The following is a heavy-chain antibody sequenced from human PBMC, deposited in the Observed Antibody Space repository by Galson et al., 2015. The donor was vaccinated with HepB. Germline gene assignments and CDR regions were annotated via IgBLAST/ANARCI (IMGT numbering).Heavy chain of an antibody. D-gene: IGHD2-15*01. Sequence: SLRLSCAASGFTFSNYWMSWVRQAPGKGLEWVSSISSSSSYIYYADSVKGRFTISRDNAKNSLYLQMNSLRAEDTAVYYCARVRRLLNYYGMDVWGQGTTVTVSS. V-gene: IGHV3-21*01. CDR2: ISSSSSYI. CDR1: GFTFSNYW. CDR3: ARVRRLLNYYGMDV. J-gene: IGHJ6*02.